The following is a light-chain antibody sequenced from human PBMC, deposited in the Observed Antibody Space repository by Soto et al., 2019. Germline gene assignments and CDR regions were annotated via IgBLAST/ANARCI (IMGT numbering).Light chain of an antibody. CDR2: EVT. CDR1: SSDVGGYNY. CDR3: SSYTSSTTRV. Sequence: QSALTQPASVYGSPGQSITISCTGTSSDVGGYNYVSWYQQHPGKAPKVMIYEVTNRPSGVSNRFSGSKSGNTASLTISGLQAEDEADYYCSSYTSSTTRVFGGGTKVTVL. J-gene: IGLJ3*02. V-gene: IGLV2-14*01.